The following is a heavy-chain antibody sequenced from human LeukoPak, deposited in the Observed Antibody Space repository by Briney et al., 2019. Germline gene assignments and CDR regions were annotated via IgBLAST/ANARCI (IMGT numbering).Heavy chain of an antibody. D-gene: IGHD5-18*01. CDR3: ARQRGHSYGRSFDY. CDR1: GGSISSYY. V-gene: IGHV4-59*08. J-gene: IGHJ4*02. CDR2: IYYSGST. Sequence: SETLSLTCTVSGGSISSYYWSWIRQPPGKGLEWIGYIYYSGSTNYNPSLKSRVTISVDTSKNQFSLKLSSVTAADTAVYYRARQRGHSYGRSFDYWGQGTLVTVSS.